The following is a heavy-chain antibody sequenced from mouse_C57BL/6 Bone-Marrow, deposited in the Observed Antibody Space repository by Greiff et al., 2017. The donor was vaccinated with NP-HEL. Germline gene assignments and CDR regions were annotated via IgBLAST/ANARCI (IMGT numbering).Heavy chain of an antibody. CDR2: ISNGGGSP. Sequence: EVQLVESGGGLVQPGGSLKLSCAASGFTFSDYYMYWVRQTPEQRLEWVAYISNGGGSPYYPDTVKGRFTISRVNAKNTLYLQMSRLKSEDTAMYYCARRNYGTPFAYWGKGTLVTVSA. V-gene: IGHV5-12*01. CDR1: GFTFSDYY. J-gene: IGHJ3*01. CDR3: ARRNYGTPFAY. D-gene: IGHD1-1*01.